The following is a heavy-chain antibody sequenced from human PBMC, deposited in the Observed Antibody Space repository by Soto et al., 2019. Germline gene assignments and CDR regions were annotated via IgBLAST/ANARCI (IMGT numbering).Heavy chain of an antibody. CDR1: GFTFINAG. CDR2: IKSKTDGGTT. D-gene: IGHD5-12*01. J-gene: IGHJ4*02. CDR3: TKERAGYPRY. V-gene: IGHV3-15*07. Sequence: PGGSLRLACAASGFTFINAGMNWVRQAPGKGLEWVGRIKSKTDGGTTDDAAPGKGRFTISRDDSRDMLYLQMNSLKNEDTAVYYCTKERAGYPRYWGLGT.